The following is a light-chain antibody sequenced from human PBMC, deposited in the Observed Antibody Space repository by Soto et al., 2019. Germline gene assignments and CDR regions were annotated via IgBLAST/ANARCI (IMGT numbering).Light chain of an antibody. CDR2: GAS. J-gene: IGKJ5*01. CDR3: QQLNTLTFT. V-gene: IGKV1-17*01. CDR1: QGIRDD. Sequence: IQLTQSLSSLSAYVGDRVTITCRASQGIRDDLGWYQKKPGRDPRLLIYGASSLQSGVPSRFSGSGSGTEFNLTISGLLTEDFATYQCQQLNTLTFTFGQGTRREI.